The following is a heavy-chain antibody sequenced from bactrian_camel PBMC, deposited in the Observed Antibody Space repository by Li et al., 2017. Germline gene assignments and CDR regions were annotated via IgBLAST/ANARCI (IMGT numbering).Heavy chain of an antibody. Sequence: HVQLVESGGGSVQPGGSLKLSCAVSGSTTGSHCIGWFRQAPGKEREALASIYVYSGIPWYSDSVKGRFTVSLDNVKNTLYLQMNGLTTDDTAVYYCRADCSSGHIDPNFGYWGQGTQVTVS. CDR1: GSTTGSHC. J-gene: IGHJ6*01. D-gene: IGHD3*01. V-gene: IGHV3-2*01. CDR2: IYVYSGIP. CDR3: RADCSSGHIDPNFGY.